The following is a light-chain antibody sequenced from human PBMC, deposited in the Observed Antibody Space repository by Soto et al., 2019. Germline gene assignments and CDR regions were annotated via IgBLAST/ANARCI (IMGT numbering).Light chain of an antibody. CDR3: QQYGNSPWT. Sequence: ETVLMQSPGTLSLSPGERATLSCRASQSVSSSFLAWYQQKPGQAPRLLIYGASSRATGIPDRFSGSGSGTDFTLTISRLEPEDLAEYYCQQYGNSPWTFGQGTKVEIE. CDR2: GAS. J-gene: IGKJ1*01. CDR1: QSVSSSF. V-gene: IGKV3-20*01.